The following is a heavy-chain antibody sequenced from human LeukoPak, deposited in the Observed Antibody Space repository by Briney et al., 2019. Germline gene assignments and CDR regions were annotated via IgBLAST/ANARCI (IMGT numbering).Heavy chain of an antibody. CDR1: GGSISSSGYY. Sequence: PSETLSLTCTVSGGSISSSGYYWGWIRQPPGKGLEWIGSIYYSGSTYYNPSLKSRVTISIDTSKNQFSLKLSSVTAADTAVYYCAREAAAAGIDWFDPWGQGTLSPSPQ. CDR3: AREAAAAGIDWFDP. J-gene: IGHJ5*02. CDR2: IYYSGST. D-gene: IGHD6-13*01. V-gene: IGHV4-39*07.